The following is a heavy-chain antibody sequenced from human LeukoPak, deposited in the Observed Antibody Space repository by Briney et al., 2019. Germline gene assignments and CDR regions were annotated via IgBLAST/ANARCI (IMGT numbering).Heavy chain of an antibody. CDR1: GYTFTSYD. CDR3: AKMAGDAFDI. J-gene: IGHJ3*02. D-gene: IGHD6-19*01. V-gene: IGHV1-8*03. Sequence: ASVKVSCKASGYTFTSYDINWVRQATGQGLEWMGWMNPNSGNTGYAQEFQGRVTITRNTSISTAYMELSSLRSEDTAVYYCAKMAGDAFDIWGQGTMVTVSS. CDR2: MNPNSGNT.